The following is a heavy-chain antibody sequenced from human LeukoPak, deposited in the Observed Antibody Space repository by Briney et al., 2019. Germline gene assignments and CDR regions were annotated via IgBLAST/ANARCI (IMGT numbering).Heavy chain of an antibody. J-gene: IGHJ5*02. V-gene: IGHV4-59*01. CDR3: ARAPNSGYSGSYSSWFDP. CDR2: IYYSGST. D-gene: IGHD1-26*01. CDR1: GGSISSYY. Sequence: PSETLSLTCTVSGGSISSYYWSWIRQPPGKGLEWIGYIYYSGSTNYNPSLKSRVTISIDTSKNQFSLKLSSVTAADTAVYYCARAPNSGYSGSYSSWFDPWGQGTLVTVSS.